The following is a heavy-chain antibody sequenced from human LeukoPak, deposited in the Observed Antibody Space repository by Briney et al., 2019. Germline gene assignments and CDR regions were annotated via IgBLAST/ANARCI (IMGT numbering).Heavy chain of an antibody. V-gene: IGHV3-23*01. Sequence: GGSLRLSCAASGFTFSSYAMSWVRQAPGKGLEWVSAISSSGGNTYYADSVKGRFTISRDNSKNTPYLQMNSLRAEDTAVYYCAKGGSDYDDHGYSFDYWGQGALVTVSS. J-gene: IGHJ4*02. CDR1: GFTFSSYA. CDR3: AKGGSDYDDHGYSFDY. D-gene: IGHD1-26*01. CDR2: ISSSGGNT.